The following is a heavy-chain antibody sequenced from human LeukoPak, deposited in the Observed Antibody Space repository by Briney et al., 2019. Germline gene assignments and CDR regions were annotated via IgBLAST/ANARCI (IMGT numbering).Heavy chain of an antibody. CDR2: ISSSSSYI. V-gene: IGHV3-21*01. J-gene: IGHJ6*04. CDR3: AELGITMIGGV. D-gene: IGHD3-10*02. Sequence: GGSLSLSCAASGFTFSSYSMNWVRQAPGKGLEWVSSISSSSSYIYYADSVKGRFTISRDNAKNSLYLQMNSLRAEDTAVYYCAELGITMIGGVWGKGTTVTISS. CDR1: GFTFSSYS.